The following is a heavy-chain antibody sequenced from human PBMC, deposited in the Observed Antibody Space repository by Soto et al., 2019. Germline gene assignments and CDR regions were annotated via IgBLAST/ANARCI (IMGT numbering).Heavy chain of an antibody. V-gene: IGHV1-69*02. CDR1: GGTFSSYT. CDR2: TIPILGIA. CDR3: AIRDYGDYDWYFDL. Sequence: ASVKVSCKASGGTFSSYTISWVRQAPGQGLEWMGRTIPILGIANYAQKFQGRVTITADKSTSTAYMELSSLRSEDTAVYYCAIRDYGDYDWYFDLWGRGTLVTVSS. J-gene: IGHJ2*01. D-gene: IGHD4-17*01.